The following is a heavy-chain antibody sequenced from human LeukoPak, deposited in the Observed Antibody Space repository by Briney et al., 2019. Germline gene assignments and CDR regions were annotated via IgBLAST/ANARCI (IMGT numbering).Heavy chain of an antibody. CDR1: GFTVSSNY. CDR3: ARCPGGWDRVFDY. CDR2: IYSGGST. J-gene: IGHJ4*02. Sequence: QPGGSLRLSCAASGFTVSSNYMGWVRQAPGKGLEWVSVIYSGGSTYYAGSVKGRFTISRDNSKNTLYLQMNSLRAEDTAVYYCARCPGGWDRVFDYWGQGTLVTVSS. D-gene: IGHD6-19*01. V-gene: IGHV3-66*01.